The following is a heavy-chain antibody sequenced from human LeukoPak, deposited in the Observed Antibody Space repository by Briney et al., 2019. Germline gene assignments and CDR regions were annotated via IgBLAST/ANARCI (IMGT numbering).Heavy chain of an antibody. CDR1: GFIFSNYG. J-gene: IGHJ4*02. CDR2: ISASGSAT. Sequence: TGGSLRLSCAASGFIFSNYGMNWVRQAPGKGLEWVAAISASGSATSYADSVKGRFTISRDNSKNTLYLQMNSLRAEDTAVYYCATGSGWTTRSPFYGYWGQGTLVTVSS. CDR3: ATGSGWTTRSPFYGY. D-gene: IGHD1-14*01. V-gene: IGHV3-23*01.